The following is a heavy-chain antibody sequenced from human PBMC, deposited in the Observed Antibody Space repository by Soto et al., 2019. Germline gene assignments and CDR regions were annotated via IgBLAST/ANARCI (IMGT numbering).Heavy chain of an antibody. CDR2: ISSNGVGT. D-gene: IGHD6-19*01. Sequence: EVQLVESGGGLVQPGGSLRLSCAASGFTFSNYAMDWVRQAPGKVLEYVSGISSNGVGTYYENSVKDRFTISRDNSKNTLYIQMGSLRAEDMAVYYGARREQSDYYYMDVWGKGTSVTVSS. J-gene: IGHJ6*03. V-gene: IGHV3-64*01. CDR1: GFTFSNYA. CDR3: ARREQSDYYYMDV.